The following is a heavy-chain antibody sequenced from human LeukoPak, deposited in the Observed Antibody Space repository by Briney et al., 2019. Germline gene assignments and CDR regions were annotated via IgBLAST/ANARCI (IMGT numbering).Heavy chain of an antibody. D-gene: IGHD3-9*01. V-gene: IGHV4-4*07. CDR1: GGSISSYY. Sequence: PSETLSLTCTVSGGSISSYYWSWIRQPAGKGLEWIGRIYTSGRTNYNPSLKSRVTMSVDTSKTQFSLKLSSVTAADTAVYYCARGSYDILTGSHFDYWGQGTLVTVSS. J-gene: IGHJ4*02. CDR3: ARGSYDILTGSHFDY. CDR2: IYTSGRT.